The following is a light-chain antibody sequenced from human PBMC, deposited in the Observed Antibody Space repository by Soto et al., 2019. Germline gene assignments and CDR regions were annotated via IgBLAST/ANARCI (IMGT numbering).Light chain of an antibody. CDR2: GAS. J-gene: IGKJ2*01. CDR1: QSVSSSY. CDR3: QEYGSSPPYT. Sequence: EIVLTQSPGTLSLSPGERATLSCRASQSVSSSYLAWYQQKPGQAPRLLIYGASSRATGIPDRFSGSGSGSDFTLTISRLEPANFAVYYCQEYGSSPPYTIGHGTKLDIK. V-gene: IGKV3-20*01.